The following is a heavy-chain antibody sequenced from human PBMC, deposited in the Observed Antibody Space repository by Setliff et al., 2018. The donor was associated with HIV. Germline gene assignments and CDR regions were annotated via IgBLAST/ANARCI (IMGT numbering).Heavy chain of an antibody. V-gene: IGHV4-61*02. CDR3: PRGPPFDR. CDR1: GDSISSGNYY. Sequence: SETLSLTCTVSGDSISSGNYYWTWIRQPAGKALEWIGRITNTGATEYNPSLKSRVTVSVDTSQNQFSLKLTSVTAADTATYFCPRGPPFDRWGRGTLVTVSS. CDR2: ITNTGAT. J-gene: IGHJ2*01.